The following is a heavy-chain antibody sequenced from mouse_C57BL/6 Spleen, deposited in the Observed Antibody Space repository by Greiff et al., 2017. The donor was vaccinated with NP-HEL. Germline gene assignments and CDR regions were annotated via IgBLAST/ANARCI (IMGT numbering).Heavy chain of an antibody. CDR3: TRSGKGNWYFDV. CDR1: GYTFTDYE. J-gene: IGHJ1*03. D-gene: IGHD3-1*01. Sequence: LVESGAELVRPGASVTLSCKASGYTFTDYEMHWVKQTPVHGLEWIGAIDPETGGTAYNQKFKGKAILTADKSSSTAYMELRSLTSEDSAVYYCTRSGKGNWYFDVWGTGTTVTVSS. V-gene: IGHV1-15*01. CDR2: IDPETGGT.